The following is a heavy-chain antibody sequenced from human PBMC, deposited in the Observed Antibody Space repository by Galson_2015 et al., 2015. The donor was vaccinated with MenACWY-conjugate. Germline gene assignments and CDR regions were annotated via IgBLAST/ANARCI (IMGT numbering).Heavy chain of an antibody. D-gene: IGHD3-10*01. Sequence: SLRLSCAASGFTFSNNAMSWVRQAPGKGLEWVSSISGSGDSKYYADSVKGRFTISRDNSENTVYLQMNSLRAEDTAVYYCAKGIPYYYGSGSYYDYFDYWGQGTLVTVSS. CDR2: ISGSGDSK. CDR3: AKGIPYYYGSGSYYDYFDY. V-gene: IGHV3-23*01. J-gene: IGHJ4*02. CDR1: GFTFSNNA.